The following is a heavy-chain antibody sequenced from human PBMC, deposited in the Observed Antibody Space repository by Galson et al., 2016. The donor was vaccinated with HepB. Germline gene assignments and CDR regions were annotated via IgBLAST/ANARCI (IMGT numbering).Heavy chain of an antibody. CDR3: VRVTGNDVPDDF. J-gene: IGHJ4*02. V-gene: IGHV5-51*01. Sequence: QSGAEVKKPGESLKISCEASGYTFTTYWIGWVRQIPDKGLEWMGIVYPGDSDTRYSPSFQGQVTISADKSVNTAYLRWSSLKASDTAIYYCVRVTGNDVPDDFWGQGTLVTVSS. D-gene: IGHD1-1*01. CDR1: GYTFTTYW. CDR2: VYPGDSDT.